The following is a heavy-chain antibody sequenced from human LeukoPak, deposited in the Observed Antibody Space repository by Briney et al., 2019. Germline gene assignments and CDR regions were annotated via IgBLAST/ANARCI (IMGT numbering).Heavy chain of an antibody. CDR2: ISGSGGST. CDR1: GFTFSSYA. J-gene: IGHJ4*02. D-gene: IGHD5-12*01. V-gene: IGHV3-23*01. CDR3: AKTSEWLRPSEVDY. Sequence: GGSLRLSCAASGFTFSSYAMSWVRQAPGKGLEWVSAISGSGGSTYYADSVKGRFTISRDNSKNTLYLRMNSLRAEDTAVYYCAKTSEWLRPSEVDYWGQGTLVTVSS.